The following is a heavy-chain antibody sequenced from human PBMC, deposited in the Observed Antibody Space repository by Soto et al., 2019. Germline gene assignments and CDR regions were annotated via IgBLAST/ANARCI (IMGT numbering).Heavy chain of an antibody. D-gene: IGHD3-16*01. CDR2: IVPMFGTS. V-gene: IGHV1-69*06. J-gene: IGHJ6*02. CDR1: GGTFSNHA. CDR3: ARGDDFDYYYGVDV. Sequence: GASVKVSCKASGGTFSNHAISWVRQAPGQGLEWMGGIVPMFGTSNYAQKFQGRVTTTADKSTNTAYMELSSLTSEDTAAYYCARGDDFDYYYGVDVWGQGTKVTVSS.